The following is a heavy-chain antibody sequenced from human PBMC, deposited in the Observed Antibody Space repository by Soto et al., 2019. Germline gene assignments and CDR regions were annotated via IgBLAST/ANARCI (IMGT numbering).Heavy chain of an antibody. J-gene: IGHJ3*02. CDR1: GYTFTSYY. Sequence: GASVKVSCKASGYTFTSYYMHWVRQAPGQGLEWMGIINPSGGSTSYAQKFQGRVTMTRDTSTSTVYMELSSLRSEDTAVYYCAKGGLRGVIIIGAFDIWGQGTMVTVSS. V-gene: IGHV1-46*03. CDR3: AKGGLRGVIIIGAFDI. CDR2: INPSGGST. D-gene: IGHD3-10*01.